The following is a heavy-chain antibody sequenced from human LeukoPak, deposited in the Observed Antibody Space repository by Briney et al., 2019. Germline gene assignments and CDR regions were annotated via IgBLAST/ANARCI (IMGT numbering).Heavy chain of an antibody. D-gene: IGHD2-2*01. CDR1: GGSIRSGSYY. Sequence: PSETLSLTCTVSGGSIRSGSYYWSWLRQPAGKGLEWIGHMYTTGSTNYNPSLKSRATISIDTSKNHFSLNLSSVTAADTAVYYCARGLVVPAATNSYFLDVWGKGTTVTVSS. CDR2: MYTTGST. V-gene: IGHV4-61*09. J-gene: IGHJ6*03. CDR3: ARGLVVPAATNSYFLDV.